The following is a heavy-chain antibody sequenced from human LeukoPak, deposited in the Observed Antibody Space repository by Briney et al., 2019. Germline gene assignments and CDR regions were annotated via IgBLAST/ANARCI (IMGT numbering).Heavy chain of an antibody. D-gene: IGHD2-21*02. CDR2: MHAGNGNT. CDR3: AREGSYCVGGDCYSFDF. V-gene: IGHV1-2*02. CDR1: GYRFISHY. Sequence: ASVKDSCKASGYRFISHYIHWVRQAPGQGPEWLGWMHAGNGNTRYPEKFEGRVTMTRDTSSNTAYMDLTSLRSDDTAVYYCAREGSYCVGGDCYSFDFWGQGTLVTVSS. J-gene: IGHJ4*02.